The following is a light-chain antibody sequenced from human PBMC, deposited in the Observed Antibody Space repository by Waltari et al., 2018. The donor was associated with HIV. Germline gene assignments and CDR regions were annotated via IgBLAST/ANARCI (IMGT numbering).Light chain of an antibody. J-gene: IGKJ1*01. Sequence: EIVLTQSPGTLSLSPGERATLSCRASQSVSSGYLAWYQQRRSQAPRLLIYGASSRATGIPDRFSGSGSGTDFTLTISRLEPEDFAVYYCQQYGDSRWTFGQGTKVEIK. CDR1: QSVSSGY. CDR3: QQYGDSRWT. V-gene: IGKV3-20*01. CDR2: GAS.